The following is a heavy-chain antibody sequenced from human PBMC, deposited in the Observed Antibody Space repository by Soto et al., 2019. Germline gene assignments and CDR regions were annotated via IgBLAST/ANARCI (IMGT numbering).Heavy chain of an antibody. CDR2: INPSGGST. J-gene: IGHJ5*02. V-gene: IGHV1-46*01. D-gene: IGHD3-22*01. CDR3: AREHYYDSSGSITNNWFDP. CDR1: GYTFTSYY. Sequence: ASVKVSCKASGYTFTSYYMHWVRQAPGQGLEWMGTINPSGGSTSYAQKFQGRVTMTRDTSTSTVYMELSSLRSEDTAVYYCAREHYYDSSGSITNNWFDPWGQGTLVTVSS.